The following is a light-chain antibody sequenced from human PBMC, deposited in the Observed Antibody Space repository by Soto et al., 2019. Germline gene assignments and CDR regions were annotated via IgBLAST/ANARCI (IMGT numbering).Light chain of an antibody. Sequence: QSVLSQPPSVSGAPRQRVTISCSGSSSNIGNNAVNWFQQLPGKAPKLLIYYDDLLTAGVSDRFSGSKSGTSASRAISALQSEDEADYHCAAWDDSLNAVVFGGGTKLTVL. CDR2: YDD. V-gene: IGLV1-36*01. J-gene: IGLJ2*01. CDR3: AAWDDSLNAVV. CDR1: SSNIGNNA.